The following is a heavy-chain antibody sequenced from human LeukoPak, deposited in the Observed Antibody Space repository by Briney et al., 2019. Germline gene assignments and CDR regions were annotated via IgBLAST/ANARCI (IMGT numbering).Heavy chain of an antibody. CDR1: GFTFSSYW. Sequence: PGGSLRLSCAASGFTFSSYWMSWVRQAPGKGLEWVANIKHDASEKYFMESLKGRFTISRDNAKNSLYLQMNSLRAEDTAVYYCAKERNTGGGYYYHMDVWGKGTTVTVSS. D-gene: IGHD3-16*01. V-gene: IGHV3-7*01. CDR3: AKERNTGGGYYYHMDV. CDR2: IKHDASEK. J-gene: IGHJ6*03.